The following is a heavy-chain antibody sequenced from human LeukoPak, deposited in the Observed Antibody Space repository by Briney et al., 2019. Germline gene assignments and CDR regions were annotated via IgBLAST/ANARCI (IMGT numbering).Heavy chain of an antibody. CDR1: GGFISSYY. CDR3: ARDSYYYDSSGYWYYYYYMDV. V-gene: IGHV4-4*07. D-gene: IGHD3-22*01. CDR2: IYTSGST. J-gene: IGHJ6*03. Sequence: PSETQSLTCTVSGGFISSYYWNWIRQTPGKGLEWIGSIYTSGSTNYNPSLKSRVTMSVDTSKNQFSLKLSSVTAADTAVYYCARDSYYYDSSGYWYYYYYMDVWGKGTTVTISS.